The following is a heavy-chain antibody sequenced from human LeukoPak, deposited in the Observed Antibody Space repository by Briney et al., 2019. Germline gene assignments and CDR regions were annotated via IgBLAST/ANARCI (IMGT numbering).Heavy chain of an antibody. CDR2: ISGSGGRT. V-gene: IGHV3-23*01. CDR3: AKHQGCSSPSCYDLWGYYFDY. J-gene: IGHJ4*02. Sequence: PGGSLRLSCAASGFTFSNYAMSWVRQAPGKGLEWVSAISGSGGRTYYADSVKGRFTISRDNSKNTLYLQMNSLRAEDTAVYYCAKHQGCSSPSCYDLWGYYFDYWGQGTLVTVSS. CDR1: GFTFSNYA. D-gene: IGHD2-2*01.